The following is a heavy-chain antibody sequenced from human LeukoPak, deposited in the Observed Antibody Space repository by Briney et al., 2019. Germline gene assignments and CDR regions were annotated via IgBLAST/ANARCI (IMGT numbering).Heavy chain of an antibody. Sequence: GGSLRLSCAASGFTFSSYSMNWVRQAPGKGLEWVSYISSSSSTIYYADSVRGRFTISRDNAKDSLYLQMNSLRSEDTAVYYCARAWNGAYYDILTGYQRYYYYMDVWGKGTTVTVSS. CDR1: GFTFSSYS. CDR2: ISSSSSTI. J-gene: IGHJ6*03. CDR3: ARAWNGAYYDILTGYQRYYYYMDV. D-gene: IGHD3-9*01. V-gene: IGHV3-48*01.